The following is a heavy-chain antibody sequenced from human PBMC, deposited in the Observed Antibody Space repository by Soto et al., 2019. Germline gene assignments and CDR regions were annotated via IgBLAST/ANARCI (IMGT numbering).Heavy chain of an antibody. CDR2: IKSKTDGGTT. J-gene: IGHJ3*02. V-gene: IGHV3-15*07. CDR3: TTDPEYSGYGPGAFDI. D-gene: IGHD5-12*01. CDR1: GFTFSNAW. Sequence: LRRSCAASGFTFSNAWMTWVRQAPGKGLEWVGRIKSKTDGGTTDYAAPVKGRFTISRDDSKNTLYLQMNSLKTEDTAVYYCTTDPEYSGYGPGAFDIWGQGTMVTVSS.